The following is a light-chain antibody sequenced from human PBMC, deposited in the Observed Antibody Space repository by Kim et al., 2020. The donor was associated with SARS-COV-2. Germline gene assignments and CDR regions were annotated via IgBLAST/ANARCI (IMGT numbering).Light chain of an antibody. CDR3: SSYTSSSTWV. CDR1: RSDVGGYNY. CDR2: DVS. J-gene: IGLJ3*02. V-gene: IGLV2-14*03. Sequence: GHSITSRYTGTRSDVGGYNYVAWYQQHPGKAPKLMIYDVSNRPSGVSNRFSGSKSGNTAFLTISGLQAEDEAVYYCSSYTSSSTWVFGGGTQLTVL.